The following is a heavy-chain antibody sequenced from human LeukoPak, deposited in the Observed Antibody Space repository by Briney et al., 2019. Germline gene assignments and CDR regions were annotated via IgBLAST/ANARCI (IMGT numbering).Heavy chain of an antibody. CDR1: GGTFSSYA. CDR2: IIPIFGTA. Sequence: SVKVSCKVSGGTFSSYAISWVRQAPGQGLEWMGGIIPIFGTANYAQKFQGRVTITTDESTSTAYMELSSLRSEDTAVYYCARGSWFGNSGSRYYFDYWGQGTLVTVSS. CDR3: ARGSWFGNSGSRYYFDY. J-gene: IGHJ4*02. D-gene: IGHD5-12*01. V-gene: IGHV1-69*05.